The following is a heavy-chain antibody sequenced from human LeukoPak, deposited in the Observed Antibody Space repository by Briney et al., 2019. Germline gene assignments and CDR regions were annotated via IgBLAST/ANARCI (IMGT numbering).Heavy chain of an antibody. CDR3: ARDPYSGSYGDSYYYYMDV. Sequence: GGSLRLSCAASGFTFSRYSMNWVRQAPGKGLEWVSSITSTGTYTFYADSVKGRFTISRDNAKNSLYLQMNSLRAEDTAIYYCARDPYSGSYGDSYYYYMDVWGKGTTVTISS. J-gene: IGHJ6*03. CDR2: ITSTGTYT. D-gene: IGHD1-26*01. V-gene: IGHV3-21*01. CDR1: GFTFSRYS.